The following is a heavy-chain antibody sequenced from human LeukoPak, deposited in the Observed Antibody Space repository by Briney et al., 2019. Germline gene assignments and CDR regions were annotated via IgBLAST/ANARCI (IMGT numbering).Heavy chain of an antibody. CDR1: GFTFSSYW. CDR3: AREMEQLAPHGYFDY. Sequence: PGGSLRLSCAASGFTFSSYWMSWVRQAPGKGLEWVANIKQDGSEKYYVDSVKGRFTISRDNAKNSLYLQMNSLRAEDTAVYYCAREMEQLAPHGYFDYWGQGTLVTVSS. V-gene: IGHV3-7*01. J-gene: IGHJ4*02. CDR2: IKQDGSEK. D-gene: IGHD6-13*01.